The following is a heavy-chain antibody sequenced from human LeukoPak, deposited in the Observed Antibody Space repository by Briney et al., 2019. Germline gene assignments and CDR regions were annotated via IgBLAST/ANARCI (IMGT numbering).Heavy chain of an antibody. J-gene: IGHJ6*03. Sequence: ASVKVSCKASGGTFSSYAISWVRQAPGQGLEWMGGLIPIFGTANYAQKFQGRVTITTDESTSTAYMELSSLRSEDTAVYYCARVFSFGEPPGYYYMDVWGKGTTVTVSS. CDR3: ARVFSFGEPPGYYYMDV. D-gene: IGHD3-10*01. CDR1: GGTFSSYA. CDR2: LIPIFGTA. V-gene: IGHV1-69*05.